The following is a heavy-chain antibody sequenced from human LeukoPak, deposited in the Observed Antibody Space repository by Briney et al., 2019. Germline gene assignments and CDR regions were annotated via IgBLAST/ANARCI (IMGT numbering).Heavy chain of an antibody. Sequence: PGGSLRLSCAASGFTFSSSAMNWVRQAPEKGLEWVSGISGSSHFTYYADSVKGRFTISRDNSKNTLYLQMNSLRAEDTAVYYCAKDRVPYYSSGWSPYYYYGMDVWGQGTTVTVSS. J-gene: IGHJ6*02. V-gene: IGHV3-23*01. D-gene: IGHD6-19*01. CDR3: AKDRVPYYSSGWSPYYYYGMDV. CDR1: GFTFSSSA. CDR2: ISGSSHFT.